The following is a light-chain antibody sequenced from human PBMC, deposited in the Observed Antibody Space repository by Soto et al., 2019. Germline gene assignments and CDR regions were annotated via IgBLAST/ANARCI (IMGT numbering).Light chain of an antibody. J-gene: IGLJ3*02. CDR2: YND. CDR1: SSNIGSNY. Sequence: QSVLTQPPSASGTPGQRVTISCSGSSSNIGSNYAYWYQQLPGKAPKLLMYYNDMLPSGVSDRFSGSKSGTSASLAISGLQSEDEGDYYCATWDDRLTAWVFGGGTKLTVL. V-gene: IGLV1-47*02. CDR3: ATWDDRLTAWV.